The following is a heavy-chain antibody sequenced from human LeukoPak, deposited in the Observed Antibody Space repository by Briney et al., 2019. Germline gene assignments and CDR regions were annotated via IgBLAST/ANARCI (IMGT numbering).Heavy chain of an antibody. Sequence: GGSLRLSCAASGFTFSDYYMSWIRQAPGKGLEWVSSISGSGATTYCADSVKGRFTISRDDSKNTLYLQMNSLRAEDTAIYYCAKRLGDYWGQGTLVTVSS. J-gene: IGHJ4*02. CDR1: GFTFSDYY. V-gene: IGHV3-23*01. CDR3: AKRLGDY. D-gene: IGHD3-10*01. CDR2: ISGSGATT.